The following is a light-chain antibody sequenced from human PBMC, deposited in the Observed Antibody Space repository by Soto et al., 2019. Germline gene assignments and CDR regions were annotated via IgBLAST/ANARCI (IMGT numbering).Light chain of an antibody. CDR1: SSDVGGYIY. V-gene: IGLV2-14*01. Sequence: QSALTQPASVSGSPGQSITISCTGTSSDVGGYIYVSWYQQHPGKAPKLMIYDVTSRPSGVSYRSSGSKSGNTASLTISGLQAEDEADYYCSSYTTCSSYVFGTGTKVTVL. CDR3: SSYTTCSSYV. CDR2: DVT. J-gene: IGLJ1*01.